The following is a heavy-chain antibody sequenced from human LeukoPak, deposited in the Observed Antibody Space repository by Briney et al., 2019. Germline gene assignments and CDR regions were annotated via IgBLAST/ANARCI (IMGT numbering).Heavy chain of an antibody. J-gene: IGHJ4*02. Sequence: PGGSLLLSCATSGFSFSRSWMDWGRQAPGKGLEWGANIKVEGSETHYVDSAKGRFTISRDNAKNSLFLQLDNLRVEDTAVYYCSRSLNSWGQGTLVTVSS. CDR3: SRSLNS. V-gene: IGHV3-7*01. CDR1: GFSFSRSW. CDR2: IKVEGSET.